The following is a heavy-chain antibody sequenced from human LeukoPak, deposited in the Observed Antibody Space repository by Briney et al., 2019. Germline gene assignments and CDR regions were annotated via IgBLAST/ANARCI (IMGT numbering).Heavy chain of an antibody. D-gene: IGHD2-15*01. CDR2: ISYDGSNK. J-gene: IGHJ4*02. V-gene: IGHV3-30-3*01. CDR3: AREAVGY. CDR1: GFTFSSYA. Sequence: GRSLRLSCAASGFTFSSYAMHWVRQAPGKGLEWVAVISYDGSNKYYADSVEGRFTISRDNSKNTLYLQMNSLRAEDTAVYYCAREAVGYWGQGTLVTVSS.